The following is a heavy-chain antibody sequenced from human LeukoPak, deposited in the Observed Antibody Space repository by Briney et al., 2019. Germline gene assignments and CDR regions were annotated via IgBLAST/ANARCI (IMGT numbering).Heavy chain of an antibody. J-gene: IGHJ6*03. D-gene: IGHD3-3*01. CDR1: GFTFSSYA. Sequence: GGSLRLSCAASGFTFSSYAMSWVRQAPGKVLEWVSAISGCSADYADSVKGRFSISIDNSKNTLYLQMNSLRAEDTAVYYCAKDRSSRYDFWSGSFSHYYYYYMDVWGKGTTVTVSS. CDR2: ISGCSA. V-gene: IGHV3-23*01. CDR3: AKDRSSRYDFWSGSFSHYYYYYMDV.